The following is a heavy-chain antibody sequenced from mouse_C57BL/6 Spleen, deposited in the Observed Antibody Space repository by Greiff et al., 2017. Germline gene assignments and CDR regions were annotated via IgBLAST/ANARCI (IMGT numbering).Heavy chain of an antibody. V-gene: IGHV1-52*01. Sequence: QVQLQQPGAELVRPGSSVKLSCKASGYTFTSYWMHWVKQRPIQGLEWIGNIDPSDSETHYNQKFKDKATLTVDKSSSTAYMQLSSRTSDDSAVYYCARSGDGYYGFAYWGQGTLVTVSA. J-gene: IGHJ3*01. D-gene: IGHD2-3*01. CDR1: GYTFTSYW. CDR2: IDPSDSET. CDR3: ARSGDGYYGFAY.